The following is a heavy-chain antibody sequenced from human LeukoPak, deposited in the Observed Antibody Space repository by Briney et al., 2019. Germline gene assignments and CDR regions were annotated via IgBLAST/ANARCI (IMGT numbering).Heavy chain of an antibody. Sequence: SETLSLTCTVSGGSICGYYWSWMRQPPGKGLEWIGYISYSGSTNYNPSLKSRVTISVDTSNNQFSLKLTSVTAADTAVYYCASQGGSYAYVFDIWGQGTMVTVSS. CDR2: ISYSGST. V-gene: IGHV4-59*01. J-gene: IGHJ3*02. CDR3: ASQGGSYAYVFDI. CDR1: GGSICGYY. D-gene: IGHD1-26*01.